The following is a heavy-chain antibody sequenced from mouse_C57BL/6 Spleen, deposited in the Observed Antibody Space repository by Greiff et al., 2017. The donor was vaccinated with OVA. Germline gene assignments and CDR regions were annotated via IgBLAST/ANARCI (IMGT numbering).Heavy chain of an antibody. CDR3: APSSGYDAMDY. V-gene: IGHV14-2*01. CDR1: GFNIKDYY. J-gene: IGHJ4*01. CDR2: IDPEDGET. Sequence: VHVKQSGAELVKPGASVKLSCTASGFNIKDYYMHWVKQRTEQGLEWIGRIDPEDGETKYAPKFQGKATLTADTSSNTAYLQLSSLTSEDTAVYYCAPSSGYDAMDYWGQGTSVTVSS. D-gene: IGHD3-2*02.